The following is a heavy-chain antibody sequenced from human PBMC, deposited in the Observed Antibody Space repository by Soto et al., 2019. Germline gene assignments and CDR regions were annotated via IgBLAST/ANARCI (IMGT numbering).Heavy chain of an antibody. D-gene: IGHD5-12*01. J-gene: IGHJ4*02. V-gene: IGHV4-31*03. Sequence: SETLSLTCTVSGGSISSGGYYWSWIRQHPGKGLEWIGYIYYSGSTYYNPSLKSRVTISVDTSKNQFSLKLSSVTAADTAVYYCARLYSGYDQYYFDYWGQGTLVTVS. CDR2: IYYSGST. CDR1: GGSISSGGYY. CDR3: ARLYSGYDQYYFDY.